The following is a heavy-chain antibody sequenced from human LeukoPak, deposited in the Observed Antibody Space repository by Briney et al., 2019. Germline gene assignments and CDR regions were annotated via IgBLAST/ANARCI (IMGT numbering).Heavy chain of an antibody. J-gene: IGHJ4*02. CDR1: GGTFSSYA. CDR2: IIPIFGTA. CDR3: ASSYYDSSGYYYEFDY. D-gene: IGHD3-22*01. V-gene: IGHV1-69*01. Sequence: GASVKVSCKASGGTFSSYAISWVRQAPGQGLEWMGGIIPIFGTANYAQKFQGRVTITADESTSTAYMELSSLRSEDTAVYYCASSYYDSSGYYYEFDYWGQGTLVTVSS.